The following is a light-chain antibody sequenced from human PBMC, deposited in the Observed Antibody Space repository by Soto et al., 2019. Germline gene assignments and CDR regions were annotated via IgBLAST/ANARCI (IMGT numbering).Light chain of an antibody. CDR1: QSVSSN. J-gene: IGKJ1*01. Sequence: EIVMTQSPATLSVSPGERATLSCRASQSVSSNLAWYQQKPGQAPRILIYGASTRATGIPARFSGSGSGTEFTLTISSLQSEDFAVYYCQQFDTSPWTFGQGTKVDIK. CDR3: QQFDTSPWT. V-gene: IGKV3-15*01. CDR2: GAS.